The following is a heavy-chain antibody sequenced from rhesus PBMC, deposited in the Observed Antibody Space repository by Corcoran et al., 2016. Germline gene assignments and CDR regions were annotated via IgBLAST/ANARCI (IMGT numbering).Heavy chain of an antibody. CDR3: ARETGY. J-gene: IGHJ5-2*01. CDR2: ISGSGGRT. D-gene: IGHD3-28*01. V-gene: IGHV4-173*01. CDR1: GGSIPSNY. Sequence: QLQLQESGPGLVKPSETLSLTCAVSGGSIPSNYWTWLRQPPGKGLVWIGRISGSGGRTDYSPSLKSRVTISTDTSKNQFSLKLSSVTAADTAVYYCARETGYWGQGILVTVSS.